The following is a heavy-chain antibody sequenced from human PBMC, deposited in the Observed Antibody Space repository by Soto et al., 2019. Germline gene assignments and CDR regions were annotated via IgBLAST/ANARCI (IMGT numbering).Heavy chain of an antibody. D-gene: IGHD2-2*02. Sequence: GGSLRLSCAASGFTFNTYAMTWVRQAPGKGLEWVSAISGSGGSTYYADFVKGRFTISRDNSKTTLYLQMNSLRVEDTAIYYCAKDDDCSSTSCYSIDYYYGMDVWGQGTTVTSP. CDR1: GFTFNTYA. J-gene: IGHJ6*02. CDR3: AKDDDCSSTSCYSIDYYYGMDV. V-gene: IGHV3-23*01. CDR2: ISGSGGST.